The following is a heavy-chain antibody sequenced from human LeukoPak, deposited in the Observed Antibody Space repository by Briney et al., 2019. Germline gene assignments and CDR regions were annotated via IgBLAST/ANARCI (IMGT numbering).Heavy chain of an antibody. CDR2: IYPGDSDT. CDR3: ARTTITVVAATIPFDY. J-gene: IGHJ4*02. CDR1: GYSFTSYW. V-gene: IGHV5-51*01. Sequence: GESLKISCKGSGYSFTSYWIGWGRQMPGEGLEWMGIIYPGDSDTRYSPSSQGQVTISADKSISTAYLQWSSLKASDTAMYYCARTTITVVAATIPFDYWGQGTLVTVSS. D-gene: IGHD2-15*01.